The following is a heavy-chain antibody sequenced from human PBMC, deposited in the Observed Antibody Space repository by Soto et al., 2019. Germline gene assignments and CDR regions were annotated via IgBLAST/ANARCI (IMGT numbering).Heavy chain of an antibody. Sequence: EKQLVESGGALAQPGGSLRLSCVGSGFTFSIYALTWVRQAPGKGLEWVSLITNNGDTTFFGDSVKGRFSISRDNSKNTLYRQLENLSTEDSAVYYCAMSAGYGGGFDVWGEGTMVGVSS. CDR2: ITNNGDTT. J-gene: IGHJ3*01. V-gene: IGHV3-23*04. CDR3: AMSAGYGGGFDV. D-gene: IGHD5-12*01. CDR1: GFTFSIYA.